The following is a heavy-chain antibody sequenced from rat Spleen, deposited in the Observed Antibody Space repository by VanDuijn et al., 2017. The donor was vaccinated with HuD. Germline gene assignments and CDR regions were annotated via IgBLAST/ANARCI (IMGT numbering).Heavy chain of an antibody. D-gene: IGHD1-5*01. CDR2: ISPSGGST. Sequence: EVQLVESGGGLVQPGRSLKLSCAASGFIFSRSAMAWVRQAPTKGLEWVATISPSGGSTYYRDSVKGRFTISRDNAKSTLYLQMDSLTSEDTATYYCTTERYPPFAYWGQGTLVTVSS. CDR1: GFIFSRSA. V-gene: IGHV5-19*01. J-gene: IGHJ3*01. CDR3: TTERYPPFAY.